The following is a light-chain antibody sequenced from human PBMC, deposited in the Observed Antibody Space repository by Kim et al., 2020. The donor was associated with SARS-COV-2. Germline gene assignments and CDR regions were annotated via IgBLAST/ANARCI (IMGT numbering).Light chain of an antibody. Sequence: DIQMTQSPSSLSASVGDTVTITCRASQDIGCYLNWYQQKPGKAPQLLIYDASNLKTGVPSRFSGSGSATDFTFTISSLQPEDFATYYCQQFDHLPLTFGRGTKVDIK. CDR1: QDIGCY. J-gene: IGKJ4*01. V-gene: IGKV1-33*01. CDR2: DAS. CDR3: QQFDHLPLT.